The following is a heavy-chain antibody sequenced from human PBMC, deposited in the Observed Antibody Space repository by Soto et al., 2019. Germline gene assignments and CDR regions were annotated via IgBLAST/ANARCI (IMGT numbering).Heavy chain of an antibody. Sequence: ASVKVSCKTSGYPFTDYYIHWLRLAPGQGLQWMGRINTNSAVTDLSQEFRGRVTLTREMSIETAYMELGRLRSDDTAVYYCSRATSGYSTLDYWGQGTLVTVSS. J-gene: IGHJ4*02. CDR2: INTNSAVT. CDR1: GYPFTDYY. CDR3: SRATSGYSTLDY. D-gene: IGHD3-3*01. V-gene: IGHV1-2*06.